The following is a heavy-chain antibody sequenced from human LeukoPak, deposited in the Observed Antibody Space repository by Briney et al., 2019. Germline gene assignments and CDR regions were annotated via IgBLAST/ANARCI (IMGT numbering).Heavy chain of an antibody. CDR2: ISYDGNNK. V-gene: IGHV3-30-3*02. D-gene: IGHD4-11*01. CDR1: GFTFSSYA. Sequence: GGSLRLSCATSGFTFSSYAMQWVRQAPGKGLEWVAVISYDGNNKDYAESVKGRFTISRDNSKNTLYLQMNSLRAEDTSVYYCAKGLGRYSNYVDYWGQGTLVTVSS. J-gene: IGHJ4*02. CDR3: AKGLGRYSNYVDY.